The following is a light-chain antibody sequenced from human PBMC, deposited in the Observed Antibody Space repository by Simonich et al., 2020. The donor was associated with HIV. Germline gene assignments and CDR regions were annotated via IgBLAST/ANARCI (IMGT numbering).Light chain of an antibody. CDR3: QQYNNWPALT. Sequence: EIVMTQSPATLSVSPGERATLSGEASQSVSSNLAWYQQKPGQAPRLLIYGASTRATGIPARFSGSGSGTEFTLTISSLQSEEFAVYYCQQYNNWPALTFGGGTKVEIK. V-gene: IGKV3-15*01. CDR1: QSVSSN. CDR2: GAS. J-gene: IGKJ4*01.